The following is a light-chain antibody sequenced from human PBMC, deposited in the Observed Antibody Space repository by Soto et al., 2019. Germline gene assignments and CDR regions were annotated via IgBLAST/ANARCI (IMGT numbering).Light chain of an antibody. CDR2: SAS. V-gene: IGKV3-20*01. J-gene: IGKJ5*01. Sequence: EIMLTQSPGTLSLSPGERATLSCRASQSLSGGYLAWFQQKPGQTPRLLIYSASNRATDIPDRFSGSGSGTDFPLTISRLEPEDFVVYYCQQNGSLPITFGQGTRLEIK. CDR1: QSLSGGY. CDR3: QQNGSLPIT.